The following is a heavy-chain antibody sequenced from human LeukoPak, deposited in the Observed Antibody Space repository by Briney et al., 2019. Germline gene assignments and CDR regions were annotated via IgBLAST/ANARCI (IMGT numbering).Heavy chain of an antibody. V-gene: IGHV1-18*01. CDR1: GYTFTSYG. J-gene: IGHJ3*02. CDR3: ARDFQSSGYYHDAFDI. Sequence: GASVKVSCKASGYTFTSYGISWVRQAPGQGLEWMGWISAYNGNTNYAQKLQGRVTMTTDTSTSTAYMELRSLRSDDTAVYYCARDFQSSGYYHDAFDIWGQGTMVTVSS. CDR2: ISAYNGNT. D-gene: IGHD3-22*01.